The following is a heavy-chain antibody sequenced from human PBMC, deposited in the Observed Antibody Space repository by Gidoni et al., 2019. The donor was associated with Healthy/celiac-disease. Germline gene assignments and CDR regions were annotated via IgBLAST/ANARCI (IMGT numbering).Heavy chain of an antibody. CDR1: GFTFSSYG. J-gene: IGHJ4*02. CDR2: ISYDGSNK. D-gene: IGHD6-13*01. V-gene: IGHV3-30*18. Sequence: QVQLVESGGGVVQPGRSLRLSWAASGFTFSSYGMHWVRQAPGKGLEWVAVISYDGSNKYYADSVKGRFIISRDNSKNTLYLQMNSLRAEDTAVYYCAKDPAAGHHGWSQGTLVTVSS. CDR3: AKDPAAGHHG.